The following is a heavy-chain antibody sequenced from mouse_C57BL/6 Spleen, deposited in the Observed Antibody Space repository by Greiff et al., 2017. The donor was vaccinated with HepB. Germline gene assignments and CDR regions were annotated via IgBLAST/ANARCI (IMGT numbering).Heavy chain of an antibody. CDR1: GYSITSDY. D-gene: IGHD2-4*01. CDR2: ISYSGST. CDR3: ARGGYDYGFAY. V-gene: IGHV3-8*01. J-gene: IGHJ3*01. Sequence: EVKLQESGPGLAKPSQTLSLTCSVTGYSITSDYWHWIRKFPGNKLEYMGYISYSGSTYYNPSLKSRISITRDTSKNQYYLQLNSVTTEDTATYYCARGGYDYGFAYWGQGTLVTVSA.